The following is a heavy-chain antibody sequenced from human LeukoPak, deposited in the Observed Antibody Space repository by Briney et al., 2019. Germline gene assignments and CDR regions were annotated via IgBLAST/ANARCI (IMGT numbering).Heavy chain of an antibody. CDR1: GGTFSSYA. D-gene: IGHD3-10*01. CDR2: IIPIFGTA. Sequence: SVKVPCKASGGTFSSYAISWVRQAPGQGLEWMGGIIPIFGTANYAQKFQGRVTITADESTSTAYMELSSLRSEDTAVYYCAREWGVAGTMVRGVIDYYYYGMDVWGQGTTVTVSS. J-gene: IGHJ6*02. CDR3: AREWGVAGTMVRGVIDYYYYGMDV. V-gene: IGHV1-69*13.